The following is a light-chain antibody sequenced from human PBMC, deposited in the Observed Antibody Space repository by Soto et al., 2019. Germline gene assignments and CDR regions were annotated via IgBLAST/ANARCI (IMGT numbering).Light chain of an antibody. CDR1: QSISSW. CDR3: QQYGSSWT. Sequence: DIRMTQSRSTLSSSVGDIVTITCRASQSISSWLAWYQQKPGKAPKILIYAGSTLQSGVPSRFIGSGLVTDFTLTINRLEPEDFAVYYCQQYGSSWTFGQGTKVDI. V-gene: IGKV1-5*01. CDR2: AGS. J-gene: IGKJ1*01.